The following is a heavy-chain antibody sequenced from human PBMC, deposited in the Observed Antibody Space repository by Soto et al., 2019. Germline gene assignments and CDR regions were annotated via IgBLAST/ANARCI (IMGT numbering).Heavy chain of an antibody. CDR3: VRSALGYDYVRQTWREVGDSFDI. J-gene: IGHJ3*02. Sequence: LSLNCAIYGASLGGFHWTWLRQAPGKGLEWIGELIHGGSTNYNPSLKSRVSFSLDTSKNQFSLHLMSVTAADTAVYYCVRSALGYDYVRQTWREVGDSFDIWGRGTMVTVSS. CDR1: GASLGGFH. CDR2: LIHGGST. D-gene: IGHD3-16*01. V-gene: IGHV4-34*12.